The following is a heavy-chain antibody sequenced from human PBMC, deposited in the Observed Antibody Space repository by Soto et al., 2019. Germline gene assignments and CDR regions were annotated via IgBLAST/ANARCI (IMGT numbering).Heavy chain of an antibody. Sequence: SETLSLTCTVSGGSISSYYWSWIRQPPGKGLEWIGYIYYSGSTNYNPSLKSRVTISVDTSKNQFSLKLSSVIAADTAVYYCARGLRRGGGYAFDIWGQGTMVTVSS. D-gene: IGHD3-16*01. CDR3: ARGLRRGGGYAFDI. CDR1: GGSISSYY. J-gene: IGHJ3*02. V-gene: IGHV4-59*01. CDR2: IYYSGST.